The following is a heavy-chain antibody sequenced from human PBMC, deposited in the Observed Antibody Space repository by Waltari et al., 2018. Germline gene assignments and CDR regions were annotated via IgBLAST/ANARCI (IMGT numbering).Heavy chain of an antibody. CDR2: IYLSGRT. Sequence: QLQLQESGSGLVKPSQTLSLTCDVSGASITSNTYPWSWIRQPPGKGLEWMGYIYLSGRTSYTPARKNRVPISVDRSMNQFSLKLTSVTAADSAVYYCAINFSPRYDFWSGPSPVGAFDIWGQGKLVTVSS. CDR1: GASITSNTYP. J-gene: IGHJ3*02. V-gene: IGHV4-30-2*01. CDR3: AINFSPRYDFWSGPSPVGAFDI. D-gene: IGHD3-3*01.